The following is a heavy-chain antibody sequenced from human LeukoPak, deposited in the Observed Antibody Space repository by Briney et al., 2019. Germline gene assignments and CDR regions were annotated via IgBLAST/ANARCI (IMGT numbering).Heavy chain of an antibody. CDR1: GGSFSGYY. D-gene: IGHD6-13*01. V-gene: IGHV4-34*01. CDR3: ARRSSSWSFDY. CDR2: INHSGST. J-gene: IGHJ4*02. Sequence: SETLSLTCAVYGGSFSGYYWSWIRQPPGKGLEWIGEINHSGSTNYNPSLKSRVTISVDTSKNQFSLKLSSVTAADTAVHYCARRSSSWSFDYWGQGTLVTVSS.